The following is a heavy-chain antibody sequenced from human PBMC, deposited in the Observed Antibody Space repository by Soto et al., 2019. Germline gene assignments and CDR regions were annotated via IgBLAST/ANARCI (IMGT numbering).Heavy chain of an antibody. J-gene: IGHJ5*02. CDR2: ISYDGSNK. Sequence: PGGSLRLSCAASGFTFSSYGMHWVRQAPGKGLEWVAVISYDGSNKYYADSVKGRFTISRDNSKNTLYLQMNSLRAEDTAVYYCAKDVSQYADIVLVPAAMNRFDPWGQGTLVTVSS. CDR3: AKDVSQYADIVLVPAAMNRFDP. V-gene: IGHV3-30*18. D-gene: IGHD2-2*01. CDR1: GFTFSSYG.